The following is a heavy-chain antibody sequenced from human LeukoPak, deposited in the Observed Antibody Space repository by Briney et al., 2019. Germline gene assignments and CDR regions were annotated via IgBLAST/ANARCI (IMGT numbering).Heavy chain of an antibody. D-gene: IGHD3-16*01. CDR3: ARGTGGSPYDY. CDR2: IYTSGST. CDR1: GGSISSGSYY. V-gene: IGHV4-61*02. Sequence: SQTLSLTCTVSGGSISSGSYYWSWIRQPAGKGLEWIGRIYTSGSTNYTPSLRSRVTISVDTSKNQFSLKLSSVTAADTAVYYCARGTGGSPYDYWGQGTLVTVSS. J-gene: IGHJ4*02.